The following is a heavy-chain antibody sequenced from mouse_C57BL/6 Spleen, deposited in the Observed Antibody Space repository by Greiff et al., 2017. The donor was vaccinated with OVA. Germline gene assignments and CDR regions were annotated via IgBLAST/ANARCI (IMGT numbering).Heavy chain of an antibody. CDR3: ARETYYYGSSPYWYFDV. D-gene: IGHD1-1*01. V-gene: IGHV3-1*01. CDR1: GYSITSGYD. J-gene: IGHJ1*03. Sequence: EVQLQESGPGMVKPSQSLSLTCTVTGYSITSGYDWHWIRHFPGNKLEWMGYISYSGSTNYNPSLKSRISITHDTSKNHFFLKLNSVTTEDTATYYCARETYYYGSSPYWYFDVWGTGTTVTVSS. CDR2: ISYSGST.